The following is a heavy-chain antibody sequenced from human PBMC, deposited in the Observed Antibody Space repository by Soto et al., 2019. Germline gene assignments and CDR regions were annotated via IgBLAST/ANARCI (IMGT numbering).Heavy chain of an antibody. CDR1: GFTVSSNY. D-gene: IGHD3-9*01. J-gene: IGHJ6*02. Sequence: GGYLRLSCAASGFTVSSNYMSWVRQAPGKGLEWVSVIYSGGSTYYADSVKGRFTISRDNSKNTLYLQMNSLRAEDTAVYYCASPEHDILPRRRISYYYGMDVWREG. V-gene: IGHV3-66*01. CDR3: ASPEHDILPRRRISYYYGMDV. CDR2: IYSGGST.